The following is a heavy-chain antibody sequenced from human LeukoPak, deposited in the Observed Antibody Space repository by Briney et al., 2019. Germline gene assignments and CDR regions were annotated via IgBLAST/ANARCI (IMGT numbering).Heavy chain of an antibody. V-gene: IGHV1-8*01. CDR1: GYTFTSYD. J-gene: IGHJ6*03. D-gene: IGHD6-19*01. Sequence: ASVKVSCKASGYTFTSYDINWVRQATGQGLEWMGWMNPNSGNTGHAQKFQGRVTMTRNTSISTAYMELSSLRSEDTAVYYCARRPLAGTSPLYYYYYMDVWGKGSTVTVSS. CDR3: ARRPLAGTSPLYYYYYMDV. CDR2: MNPNSGNT.